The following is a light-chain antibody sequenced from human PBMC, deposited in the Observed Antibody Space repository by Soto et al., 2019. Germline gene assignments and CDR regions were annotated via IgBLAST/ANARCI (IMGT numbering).Light chain of an antibody. V-gene: IGKV3-20*01. CDR1: QSVTSNY. Sequence: EIVLTQSPGTLSLSPGERATLSCRASQSVTSNYLAWYQQKPGQAPRLLSYGAASRATGIPERFSGSGSGTDFTLTISRLEPEDFEVYYCQQYGNSPRTFGQGTKVEIK. J-gene: IGKJ1*01. CDR2: GAA. CDR3: QQYGNSPRT.